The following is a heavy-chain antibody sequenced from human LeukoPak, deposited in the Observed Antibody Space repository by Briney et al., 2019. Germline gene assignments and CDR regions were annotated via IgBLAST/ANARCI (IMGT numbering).Heavy chain of an antibody. J-gene: IGHJ4*02. V-gene: IGHV3-9*01. CDR2: ISWNSGSI. CDR1: GFTFDDYA. CDR3: AKDLASGGGSYYGEFGFDY. D-gene: IGHD1-26*01. Sequence: GGSLRLSCAASGFTFDDYAMHWVRHAPGKGLEWVSGISWNSGSIGYADSVKGRFTISRDNAKNSLYLQMNSLRAEDTALYYCAKDLASGGGSYYGEFGFDYWGQGTLVTVSS.